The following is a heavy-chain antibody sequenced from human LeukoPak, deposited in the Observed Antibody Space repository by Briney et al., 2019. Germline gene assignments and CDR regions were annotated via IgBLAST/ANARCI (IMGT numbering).Heavy chain of an antibody. CDR1: GYTFTSFD. CDR3: ARPTSRPSNYYYMDV. D-gene: IGHD6-13*01. V-gene: IGHV1-8*01. J-gene: IGHJ6*03. Sequence: ASVKVPCKASGYTFTSFDINWVRQATGQGLEWMGWMNPNNGNTGYAQRFQGRVTMTRDTAISTAYMELSSLTYEDTAVYYCARPTSRPSNYYYMDVWGKGTTVTVSS. CDR2: MNPNNGNT.